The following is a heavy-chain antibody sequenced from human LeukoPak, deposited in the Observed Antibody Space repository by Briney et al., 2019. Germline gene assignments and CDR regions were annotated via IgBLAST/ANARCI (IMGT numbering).Heavy chain of an antibody. CDR3: ARWAVAGTSDYYYYYMDV. D-gene: IGHD6-19*01. CDR2: IYYSGST. V-gene: IGHV4-59*01. Sequence: PSETLSLTCTVSGGSISSYYWSWIRQPPGKGLEWIGYIYYSGSTNYNPSLKSRVTISVDTSKNQFSLKLSSVTAADTAVYYCARWAVAGTSDYYYYYMDVWGKGTTVTISS. CDR1: GGSISSYY. J-gene: IGHJ6*03.